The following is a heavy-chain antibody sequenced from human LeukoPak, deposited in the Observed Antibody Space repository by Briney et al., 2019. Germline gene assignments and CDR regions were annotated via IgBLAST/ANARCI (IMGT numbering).Heavy chain of an antibody. CDR1: GFTFSSYA. CDR3: ARDPGMLQGNDY. Sequence: PGGSLRLSCAASGFTFSSYAMSWVRQAPGKGLEWVSAISGSGGSTYYADSVKGRFTISRDNAKNSLYLQMNSLRDEDTAVYYCARDPGMLQGNDYWGQGTLVTVSS. CDR2: ISGSGGST. J-gene: IGHJ4*02. D-gene: IGHD3-10*02. V-gene: IGHV3-23*01.